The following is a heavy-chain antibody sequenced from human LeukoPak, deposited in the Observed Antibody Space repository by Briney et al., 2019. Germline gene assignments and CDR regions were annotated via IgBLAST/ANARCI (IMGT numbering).Heavy chain of an antibody. CDR1: GLTVSSSY. CDR3: ARVRPWVFDY. V-gene: IGHV3-53*04. J-gene: IGHJ4*02. Sequence: GGSLRLSCAASGLTVSSSYMSWVRQAPGKGLEWVSIIYIGDNPHYTNSVKGRFTISRHNSKNTLYLQMNNLRAEDTAVYYCARVRPWVFDYWGQGTLVTVSS. CDR2: IYIGDNP.